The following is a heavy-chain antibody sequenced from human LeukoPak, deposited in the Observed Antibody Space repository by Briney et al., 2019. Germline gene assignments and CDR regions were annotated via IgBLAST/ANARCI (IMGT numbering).Heavy chain of an antibody. CDR2: ISSSSSYT. J-gene: IGHJ4*02. D-gene: IGHD4-17*01. Sequence: GGSLRLSCAASGFTFSDYYMSWIRQAPGKGLEWVSYISSSSSYTNYADSVKGRFTISRDNAKNSLYLQMNSLRAEDTAVYYCAKESLGDYAYWGQGTLVTVSS. V-gene: IGHV3-11*05. CDR1: GFTFSDYY. CDR3: AKESLGDYAY.